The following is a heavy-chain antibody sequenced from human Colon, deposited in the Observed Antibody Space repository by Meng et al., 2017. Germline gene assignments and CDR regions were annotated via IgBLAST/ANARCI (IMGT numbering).Heavy chain of an antibody. CDR1: GASITTRNW. CDR3: ARGGDWGFDY. Sequence: QVHLQESGPGMGKPSETLSLTCAVSGASITTRNWWNWVRQAPGKGLEWIGDVLHTGGTSYNPSLESRLTISVDRSKNQFYLNLRSVTAADTATYYCARGGDWGFDYWGPGTLVTVSS. D-gene: IGHD3-16*01. V-gene: IGHV4-4*02. CDR2: VLHTGGT. J-gene: IGHJ4*02.